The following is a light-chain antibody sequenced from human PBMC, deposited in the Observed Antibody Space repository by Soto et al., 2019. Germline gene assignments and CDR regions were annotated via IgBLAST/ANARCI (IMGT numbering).Light chain of an antibody. V-gene: IGKV1-5*03. CDR3: QQYNSWWT. CDR2: KAT. Sequence: DIQMTQSPSTLSASVGDRVTITCRASQSISSWLAWYQQKPGKAPQLRIYKATSLESGVPSRFSGSGSGTEFTLTISSLQPDDFANYYCQQYNSWWTFGQGTKLEIK. J-gene: IGKJ2*02. CDR1: QSISSW.